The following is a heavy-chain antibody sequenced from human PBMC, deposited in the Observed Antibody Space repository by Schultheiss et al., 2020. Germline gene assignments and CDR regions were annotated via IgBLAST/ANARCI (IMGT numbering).Heavy chain of an antibody. V-gene: IGHV4-61*05. CDR1: GGSVSSSSYY. Sequence: SETLSLTCTVSGGSVSSSSYYWGWIRQPPGKGLEWIGYIYYSGSTNYNPSLKSRVTISVDTSKNQFSLKLSSVTAADTAVYYCAAAYYYGSGSYAYYYYGMDVWGQGTTVTVSS. CDR3: AAAYYYGSGSYAYYYYGMDV. CDR2: IYYSGST. D-gene: IGHD3-10*01. J-gene: IGHJ6*02.